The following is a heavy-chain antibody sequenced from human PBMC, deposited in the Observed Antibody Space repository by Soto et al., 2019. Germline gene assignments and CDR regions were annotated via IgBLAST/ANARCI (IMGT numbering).Heavy chain of an antibody. V-gene: IGHV3-9*01. D-gene: IGHD4-17*01. CDR3: AKAVFGDYAVSEYYYYYMDV. CDR2: ITWSSGSR. J-gene: IGHJ6*03. Sequence: EAQLVESGGGLVQPGGSLRLSCAASGFTFDDYAMHWVRLTPGKGLEWVSGITWSSGSRGYADSVKGRFTISRDNAKRALFLEMSSLRIEDTALYYCAKAVFGDYAVSEYYYYYMDVWGKGTTVTVSS. CDR1: GFTFDDYA.